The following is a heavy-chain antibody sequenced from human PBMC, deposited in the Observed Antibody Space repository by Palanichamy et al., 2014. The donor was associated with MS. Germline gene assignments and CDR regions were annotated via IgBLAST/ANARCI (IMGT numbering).Heavy chain of an antibody. Sequence: EVRVGGGLGEGWSRPGGSLRLSCAASGFTFSSYWMSWVRQAPGKGLEWVASIKGDGGEKQYVDSVKGRFTISRDNVKNSLYLQMNSLRAEDTAVYHCAKDYQGDWGQGTLVTVSS. CDR3: AKDYQGD. D-gene: IGHD3-16*02. V-gene: IGHV3-7*01. CDR1: GFTFSSYW. J-gene: IGHJ4*02. CDR2: IKGDGGEK.